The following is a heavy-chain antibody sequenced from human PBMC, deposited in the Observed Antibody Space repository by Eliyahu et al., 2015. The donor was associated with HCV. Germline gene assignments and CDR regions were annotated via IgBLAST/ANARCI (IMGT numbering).Heavy chain of an antibody. CDR2: ISTSGSRK. CDR1: GFPFSGSN. J-gene: IGHJ6*02. Sequence: EVQLVESGGGLVKPGGXLXLSCAASGFPFSGSNMXWVRXAPGKGLEGVSSISTSGSRKNYADSVKGRFTISRDNANNSLYLQMNSLRAEDTGVYYCARDATLGVWGQGTMVTVSS. V-gene: IGHV3-21*01. CDR3: ARDATLGV.